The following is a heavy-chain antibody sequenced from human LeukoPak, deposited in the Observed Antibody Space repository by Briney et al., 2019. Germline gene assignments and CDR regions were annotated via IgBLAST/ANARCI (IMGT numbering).Heavy chain of an antibody. CDR1: GYTFTGYY. CDR3: ARQTGLVVVAVTGAFDI. J-gene: IGHJ3*02. D-gene: IGHD2-15*01. CDR2: INPNSGGT. Sequence: ASVKVSCKASGYTFTGYYMHWVRQAPGQGLEWMGWINPNSGGTNYAQKFQGRVTMTRDTSISTAYMELSRLRSDDTAVYYCARQTGLVVVAVTGAFDIWGQGTMVTVSS. V-gene: IGHV1-2*02.